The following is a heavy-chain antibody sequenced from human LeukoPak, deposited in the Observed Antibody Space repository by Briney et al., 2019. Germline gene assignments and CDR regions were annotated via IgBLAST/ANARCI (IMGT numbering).Heavy chain of an antibody. CDR2: INPNSGGT. Sequence: ASVTVSCTASGYTFTGYYMHWVRQAPGQGLEWMGWINPNSGGTNYAQKFQGWVTMTRDTSISTAYMELSRLRSDDTAVYYCARDHSGSSWYSYYYGMDVWGQGTTVTVSS. J-gene: IGHJ6*02. CDR1: GYTFTGYY. CDR3: ARDHSGSSWYSYYYGMDV. V-gene: IGHV1-2*04. D-gene: IGHD6-13*01.